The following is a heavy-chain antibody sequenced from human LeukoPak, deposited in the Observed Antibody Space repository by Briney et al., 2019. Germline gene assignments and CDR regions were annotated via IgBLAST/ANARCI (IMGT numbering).Heavy chain of an antibody. J-gene: IGHJ5*02. D-gene: IGHD1-1*01. CDR2: IYHSGRT. CDR1: GYSISTGYY. Sequence: SETLSLTCGVSGYSISTGYYWGWIRQPPGKTLEWIGSIYHSGRTCYNPSLKSRVTISVDTSKNQFSLRLSSVTAADTAVYYCARATTGTTRWFDPWGQGTLVTVSS. V-gene: IGHV4-38-2*01. CDR3: ARATTGTTRWFDP.